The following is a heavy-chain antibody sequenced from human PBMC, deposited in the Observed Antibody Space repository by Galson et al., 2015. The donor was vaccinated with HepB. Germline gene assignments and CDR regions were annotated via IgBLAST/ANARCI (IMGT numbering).Heavy chain of an antibody. V-gene: IGHV4-59*01. D-gene: IGHD2-2*01. CDR2: IYYRGST. J-gene: IGHJ6*02. CDR1: GGSISSYY. CDR3: ARFNEGYCSRASCYDYYYYGMDV. Sequence: DTLSLTCTVSGGSISSYYWSWIRQPPGKGLEWLGYIYYRGSTNYNPSLKSRVTISEDTSKNQFSLKLSSVTAADTAVYYCARFNEGYCSRASCYDYYYYGMDVWGQGTTVTVSS.